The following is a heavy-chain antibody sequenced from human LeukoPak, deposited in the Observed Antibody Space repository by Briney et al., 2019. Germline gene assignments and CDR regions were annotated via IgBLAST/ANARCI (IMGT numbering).Heavy chain of an antibody. J-gene: IGHJ3*02. CDR3: ARERTIRAFDI. CDR2: ISSSSSYI. V-gene: IGHV3-21*01. CDR1: GFTFSSYS. D-gene: IGHD5-12*01. Sequence: GGSLRLSCAASGFTFSSYSMNWVRQAPGKGLEWVSSISSSSSYIYYADSVKGRFTISRDNAKNSLYLQMSSLRAEDTAVYYCARERTIRAFDIWGQGTMVTVSS.